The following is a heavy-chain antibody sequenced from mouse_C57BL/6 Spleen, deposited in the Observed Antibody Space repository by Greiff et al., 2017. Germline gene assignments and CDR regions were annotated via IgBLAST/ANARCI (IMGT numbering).Heavy chain of an antibody. Sequence: EVQLLQSGAGLVKPGASLKLSCTASGFTFTSYTMSWVHQTPGKRLEWVGSISAGGGNTNYPDRFKGRSTLTTDKATTTLYMQMSSMRSEDTALYYCARDGYPDYYAMDYWGQGTSVTVSS. D-gene: IGHD2-3*01. J-gene: IGHJ4*01. CDR1: GFTFTSYT. CDR2: ISAGGGNT. V-gene: IGHV5-9*01. CDR3: ARDGYPDYYAMDY.